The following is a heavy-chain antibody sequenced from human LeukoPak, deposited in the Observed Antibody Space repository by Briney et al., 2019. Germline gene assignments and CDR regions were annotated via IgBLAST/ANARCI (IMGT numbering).Heavy chain of an antibody. CDR3: VIVVTASRYGMDV. CDR2: ISSSSSTI. Sequence: TGGSLRLSCAASGFTFSSYSMTWVRQAPGKGLEWGSYISSSSSTIYYADSVKGRFAISRDNAKNSLYLQMNSLRAEDTAVYYCVIVVTASRYGMDVWGQGTTVTVSS. D-gene: IGHD1-26*01. CDR1: GFTFSSYS. J-gene: IGHJ6*02. V-gene: IGHV3-48*04.